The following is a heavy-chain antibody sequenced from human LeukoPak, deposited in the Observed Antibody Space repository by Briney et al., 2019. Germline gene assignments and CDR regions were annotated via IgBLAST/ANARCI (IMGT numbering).Heavy chain of an antibody. CDR3: AQRFAY. CDR2: ISSGGSAI. Sequence: GGSLRLSCSASGFTFSNYALHWVRQAPGKGLEWVSYISSGGSAIYYTDSVKGRFTISRDNAKNSLYLQMNSLRAEDTAVYYCAQRFAYWGQGTLVTVSS. D-gene: IGHD3-3*01. J-gene: IGHJ4*02. CDR1: GFTFSNYA. V-gene: IGHV3-48*03.